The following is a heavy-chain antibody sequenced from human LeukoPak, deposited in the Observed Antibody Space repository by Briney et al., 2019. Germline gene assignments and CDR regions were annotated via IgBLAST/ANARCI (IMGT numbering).Heavy chain of an antibody. Sequence: PSETLSLTCTVSGGSIRSYYWSWIRQPAGKGLEWIGRIYTSGSPTYNPSLKSRVTMSVDTSKNQFSLKLSSVTAADTAVYYCAREPGARGYYYGMDVWGQGTTVTVSS. CDR2: IYTSGSP. CDR1: GGSIRSYY. D-gene: IGHD1-26*01. J-gene: IGHJ6*02. V-gene: IGHV4-4*07. CDR3: AREPGARGYYYGMDV.